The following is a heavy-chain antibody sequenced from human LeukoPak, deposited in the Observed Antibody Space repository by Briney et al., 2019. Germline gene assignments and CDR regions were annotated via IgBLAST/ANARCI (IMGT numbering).Heavy chain of an antibody. CDR3: ASSHDSSGND. V-gene: IGHV3-7*01. Sequence: PGGSLRLSCVASGFSFSSYWMARVRQAPGKGLEWVANIKYDGTHKFYADSVKGRFTISRDNAKNSLFLEMNSLRADDTAVYFCASSHDSSGNDWGQGTLVAVSS. CDR2: IKYDGTHK. D-gene: IGHD3-22*01. CDR1: GFSFSSYW. J-gene: IGHJ4*02.